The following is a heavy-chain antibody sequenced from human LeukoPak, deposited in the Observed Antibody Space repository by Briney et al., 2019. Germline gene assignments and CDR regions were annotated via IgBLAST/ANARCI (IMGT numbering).Heavy chain of an antibody. CDR2: ISSTGSTI. V-gene: IGHV3-48*04. CDR3: TTGIGNYYYY. Sequence: GGSLRLSCAASGFTFSAYSLRWVRQAPGKGLEWLSYISSTGSTIYYAGSVKGRFTISRDNAKNTLYLQMDSLRAEDTAVYYCTTGIGNYYYYWGQGTLVTVAS. CDR1: GFTFSAYS. J-gene: IGHJ4*02. D-gene: IGHD1-14*01.